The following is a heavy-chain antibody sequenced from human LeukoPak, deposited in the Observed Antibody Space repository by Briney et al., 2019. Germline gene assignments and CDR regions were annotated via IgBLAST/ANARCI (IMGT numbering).Heavy chain of an antibody. CDR3: ARHGGGSSTFGY. CDR2: IYYSGST. V-gene: IGHV4-59*08. J-gene: IGHJ4*02. Sequence: SETLSLTCSVSGGSISSYYWSWIRQPPGKGLGWIGYIYYSGSTNYNPSLKSRVTISVDTSKNQFSLKLSSVTAADTAVYYCARHGGGSSTFGYWGQGTLVTVSS. D-gene: IGHD1-26*01. CDR1: GGSISSYY.